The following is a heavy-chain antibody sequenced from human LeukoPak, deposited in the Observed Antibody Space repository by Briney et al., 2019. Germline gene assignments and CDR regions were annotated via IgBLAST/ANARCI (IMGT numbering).Heavy chain of an antibody. V-gene: IGHV4-31*03. CDR1: GGSISSGGDY. D-gene: IGHD1-14*01. CDR3: ARLPGSVGDY. Sequence: SETLSLTCTVSGGSISSGGDYWSWSRQHPGKGLEWIGYIFYSGSTYYNPSLKSRVTISLDTSKNQFSLKLSSVTAADTAVYYSARLPGSVGDYWGQGTLVTVSS. CDR2: IFYSGST. J-gene: IGHJ4*02.